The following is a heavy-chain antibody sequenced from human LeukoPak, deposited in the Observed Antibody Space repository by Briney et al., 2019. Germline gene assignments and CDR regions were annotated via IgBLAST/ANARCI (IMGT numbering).Heavy chain of an antibody. J-gene: IGHJ5*02. Sequence: KASETLSLTCTVSGGSISSSSYYWGWIRQPPGKGLEWIGSIYYSGNTYYNPSLKSRVTISVDTSKNQFSLKLSSVTAADTAVYYCAAKNWNYWFDPWGQGTLVTVSS. V-gene: IGHV4-39*07. CDR1: GGSISSSSYY. CDR3: AAKNWNYWFDP. D-gene: IGHD1-7*01. CDR2: IYYSGNT.